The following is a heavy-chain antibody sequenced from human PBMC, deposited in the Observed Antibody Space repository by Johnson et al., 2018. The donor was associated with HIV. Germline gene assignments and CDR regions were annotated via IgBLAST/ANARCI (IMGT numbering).Heavy chain of an antibody. CDR2: LSWNGGSI. J-gene: IGHJ3*02. D-gene: IGHD5-24*01. V-gene: IGHV3-9*01. Sequence: VQLVESGGGLIQPGGSLRLSCAASGFTVSSNYMSWVRQAPGKGLEWVSGLSWNGGSIGYADSVKGRFTISRDNARYSLYLQMNSLRAEDTALYYCAKDREMATITFVEVAFDIWGQGTMVTVSS. CDR3: AKDREMATITFVEVAFDI. CDR1: GFTVSSNY.